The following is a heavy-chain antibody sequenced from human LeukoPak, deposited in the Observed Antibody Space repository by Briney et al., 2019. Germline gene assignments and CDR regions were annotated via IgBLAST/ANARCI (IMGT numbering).Heavy chain of an antibody. J-gene: IGHJ5*02. CDR1: GFTFSSYW. D-gene: IGHD3-22*01. CDR3: ARYASISGSRWLDP. Sequence: QPGGSLRLSCAASGFTFSSYWMSWVRQAPGKGLEWVAHIKQDGSEKYHVDSVKGRFIISRDNAKNSLCLQMNSLRGEDTAVYYCARYASISGSRWLDPWGQGTLVTVSS. V-gene: IGHV3-7*01. CDR2: IKQDGSEK.